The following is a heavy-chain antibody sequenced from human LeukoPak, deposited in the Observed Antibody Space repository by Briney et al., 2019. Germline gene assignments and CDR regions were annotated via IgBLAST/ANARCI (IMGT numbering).Heavy chain of an antibody. CDR3: ARGPVWSQFYYFDY. CDR2: IKQDGSEK. V-gene: IGHV3-7*01. Sequence: GGSLRLSCAASGFTFSSYWMSWVRQAPGKGLEWVANIKQDGSEKYYVDSVKGRFTISRDNAKNSLYLQMNSLRAEDTAVYYCARGPVWSQFYYFDYWGQGTLVTVSS. D-gene: IGHD3-10*01. CDR1: GFTFSSYW. J-gene: IGHJ4*02.